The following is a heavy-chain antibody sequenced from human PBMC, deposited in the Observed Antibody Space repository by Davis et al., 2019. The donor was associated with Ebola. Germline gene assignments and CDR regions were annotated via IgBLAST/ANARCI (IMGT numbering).Heavy chain of an antibody. D-gene: IGHD4-23*01. J-gene: IGHJ6*02. CDR3: AREFRLDYGGYYYYYGMDV. V-gene: IGHV1-46*01. CDR1: GGTFSSYA. CDR2: INPSGGST. Sequence: AASVKVSCKASGGTFSSYAISWVRQAPGQGLEWMGIINPSGGSTSYAQKFQGRVTMTRDTSTSTVYMELSSLRSEDTAVYYCAREFRLDYGGYYYYYGMDVWGQGTTVTVSS.